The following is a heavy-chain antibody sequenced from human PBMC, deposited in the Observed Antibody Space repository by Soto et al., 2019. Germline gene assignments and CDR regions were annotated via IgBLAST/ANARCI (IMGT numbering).Heavy chain of an antibody. Sequence: SETLSPTYTVSGCSISRSSYFWGWIRQPPGKGLEWIGSIYYSGSTYYNPSLKSRVTVSVDTSKNQFSLKLSSVTAADTAVYYCAGHPSDFWFDPWGQGTLVTVS. CDR1: GCSISRSSYF. CDR2: IYYSGST. J-gene: IGHJ5*02. D-gene: IGHD2-21*02. CDR3: AGHPSDFWFDP. V-gene: IGHV4-39*01.